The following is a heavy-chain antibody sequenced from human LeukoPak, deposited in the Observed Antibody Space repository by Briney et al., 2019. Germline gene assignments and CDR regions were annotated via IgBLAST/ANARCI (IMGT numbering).Heavy chain of an antibody. Sequence: GSLRLSCAAPGFTVSSNDMSWVRQAPGKGLEWVSVIYSGGSTYYADSVKGRFTISRDNSKNTLYLQMNSLRAEDTAIYYCVQIPGGGYWGQGTLVTVSS. CDR3: VQIPGGGY. V-gene: IGHV3-53*01. J-gene: IGHJ4*02. D-gene: IGHD2-15*01. CDR2: IYSGGST. CDR1: GFTVSSND.